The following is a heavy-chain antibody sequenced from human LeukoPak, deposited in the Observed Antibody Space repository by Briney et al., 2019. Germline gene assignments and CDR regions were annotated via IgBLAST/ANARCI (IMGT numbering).Heavy chain of an antibody. Sequence: SGPTLVNPTQTLTLTCTFSGFSLSTSGVGVGWIRQPPGKALEWLALIYWNDDKRYSPSLKSRLTITKDTSKNQVVLTMTNMDPVDTATYYCVRRDPSGSYSDYWGQGTLVTVSS. J-gene: IGHJ4*02. CDR2: IYWNDDK. D-gene: IGHD3-10*01. CDR1: GFSLSTSGVG. V-gene: IGHV2-5*01. CDR3: VRRDPSGSYSDY.